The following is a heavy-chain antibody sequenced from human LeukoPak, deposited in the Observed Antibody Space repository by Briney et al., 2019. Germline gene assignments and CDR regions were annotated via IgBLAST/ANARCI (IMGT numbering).Heavy chain of an antibody. CDR3: AKDRAGGSVWYAFDP. D-gene: IGHD6-13*01. CDR2: ISFSGGST. V-gene: IGHV3-23*01. Sequence: PGWSLRLSCAASGFTFSSYAMSWVRQAPGKGLEWVSVISFSGGSTNYADSVKGRFTISRDNPKNTLYLQMNSLRPDDTAVYYCAKDRAGGSVWYAFDPWGQGTLVTVSS. CDR1: GFTFSSYA. J-gene: IGHJ5*02.